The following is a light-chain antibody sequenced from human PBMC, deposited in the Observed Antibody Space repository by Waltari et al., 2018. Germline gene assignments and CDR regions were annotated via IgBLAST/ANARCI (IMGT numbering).Light chain of an antibody. J-gene: IGKJ1*01. CDR1: QRVLASSNIINY. CDR3: QQYFSRPST. Sequence: IIMSKSPDAMPVALAERTTIPSRSTQRVLASSNIINYLAWYQQRPGQPPKLLIYGASTRGAGVPDRFSGSGSGTDFTLTISSLRAEDVAVYYCQQYFSRPSTFGQGTKVEIK. V-gene: IGKV4-1*01. CDR2: GAS.